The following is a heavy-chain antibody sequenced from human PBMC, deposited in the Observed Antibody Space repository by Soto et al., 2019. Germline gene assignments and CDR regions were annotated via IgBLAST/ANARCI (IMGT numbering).Heavy chain of an antibody. D-gene: IGHD2-2*01. CDR1: GGSISSYY. CDR2: IYYSGST. V-gene: IGHV4-59*01. Sequence: SETLSLTCTVSGGSISSYYWSWIRQPPGKGLEWIGYIYYSGSTNYNPSLKSRVTISVDTSKNQFSLELSSVTAADTAVYYCASGWYQPIYYYYGMDVWGQGTTVTVS. J-gene: IGHJ6*02. CDR3: ASGWYQPIYYYYGMDV.